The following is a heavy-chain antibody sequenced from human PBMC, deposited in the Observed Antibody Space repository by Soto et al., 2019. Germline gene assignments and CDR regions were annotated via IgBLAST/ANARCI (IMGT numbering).Heavy chain of an antibody. V-gene: IGHV4-34*01. D-gene: IGHD6-13*01. J-gene: IGHJ4*02. CDR1: GGSFSGYY. CDR3: ARGLGAAAGTWDY. CDR2: INHSGST. Sequence: SETLSLTCAVYGGSFSGYYWSWIRQPPGKGLEWIGEINHSGSTNYNPSLKSRVTISVDTSKNQFSLKLSSVTAADTAVYYCARGLGAAAGTWDYWGQGTLVTVFS.